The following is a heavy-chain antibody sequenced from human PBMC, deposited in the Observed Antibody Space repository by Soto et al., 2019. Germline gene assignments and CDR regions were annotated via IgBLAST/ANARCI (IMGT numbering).Heavy chain of an antibody. CDR3: AKVAEDIVVVPASYADYYYMDV. V-gene: IGHV3-23*01. CDR2: ISGSGGST. D-gene: IGHD2-2*01. CDR1: GFTFSSYA. J-gene: IGHJ6*03. Sequence: PGGSLRLSCAASGFTFSSYAMSWVRQAPGKGLEWVSAISGSGGSTYYADSVKGRFTISRDNSKNTLYLQMNSLRAEDTAVYYCAKVAEDIVVVPASYADYYYMDVWGKGTTVTVSS.